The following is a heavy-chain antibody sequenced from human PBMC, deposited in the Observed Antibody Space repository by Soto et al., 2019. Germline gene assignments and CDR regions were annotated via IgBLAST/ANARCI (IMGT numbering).Heavy chain of an antibody. V-gene: IGHV4-61*01. D-gene: IGHD1-26*01. Sequence: SETLSLTCTVSGGSVSSGSYYWSWIRQPPGKALEWIGYIYYSGSTNYNPSLKSRVTISVDTSKNQFSLKLSSVTAADTAVYYCARDRLVGANEGGGYYYYGMDVWGQGTTVTVSS. CDR2: IYYSGST. J-gene: IGHJ6*02. CDR1: GGSVSSGSYY. CDR3: ARDRLVGANEGGGYYYYGMDV.